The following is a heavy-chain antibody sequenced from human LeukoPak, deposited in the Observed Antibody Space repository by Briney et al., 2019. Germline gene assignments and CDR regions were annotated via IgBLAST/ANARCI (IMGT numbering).Heavy chain of an antibody. CDR1: GYSFTSYW. D-gene: IGHD1-7*01. J-gene: IGHJ6*03. CDR2: IYPGDSDT. Sequence: GESLKISCKGSGYSFTSYWIGWVRQMPGKGLEWMGIIYPGDSDTRYSPSFQGQVTISADKSISTAYLQWSSLKASDTAMYYCARHKVITGTTWDYYYMDVWGKGTTVTVSS. CDR3: ARHKVITGTTWDYYYMDV. V-gene: IGHV5-51*01.